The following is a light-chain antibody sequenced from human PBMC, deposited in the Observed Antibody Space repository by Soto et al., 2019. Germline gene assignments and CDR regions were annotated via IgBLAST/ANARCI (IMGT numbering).Light chain of an antibody. Sequence: DIQMTQSPSSLSASLGDRVTITCRASQSIRRYLNWYQQKPGKAPKLLIYAASSLQSGVPSRFSGSGSGTDFTLTISSLQPEDFETYYCQQSYSNPQTFGQGTKVDIK. CDR2: AAS. CDR3: QQSYSNPQT. V-gene: IGKV1-39*01. J-gene: IGKJ1*01. CDR1: QSIRRY.